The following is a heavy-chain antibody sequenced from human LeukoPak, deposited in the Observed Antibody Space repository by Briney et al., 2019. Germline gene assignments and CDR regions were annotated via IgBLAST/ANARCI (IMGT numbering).Heavy chain of an antibody. CDR1: GGSISSYY. D-gene: IGHD2-2*01. J-gene: IGHJ4*02. CDR3: ARTVCSSTSCWFDY. CDR2: IYYGGST. Sequence: KPSETLSLTCTVSGGSISSYYWSWIRQPPGKGLEWIGYIYYGGSTNYNPSLKSRVTISVDTSKNQFSLKLSSVSAADTAVYYCARTVCSSTSCWFDYWGQGTLVTVSS. V-gene: IGHV4-59*01.